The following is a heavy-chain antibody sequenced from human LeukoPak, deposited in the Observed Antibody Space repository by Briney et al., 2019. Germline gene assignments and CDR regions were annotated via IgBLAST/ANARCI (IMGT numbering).Heavy chain of an antibody. CDR1: GGTFSSYA. CDR2: IIPIFGTA. V-gene: IGHV1-69*13. J-gene: IGHJ2*01. CDR3: ASQTYYYDSSGYYRYWYFDL. D-gene: IGHD3-22*01. Sequence: GASVKVSCKASGGTFSSYAISWVRQAPGQGLEWMGGIIPIFGTANYAQKFQGRVTITADESTSTAYMELSSLRSEDTAVYYCASQTYYYDSSGYYRYWYFDLWGRGTLVTVSS.